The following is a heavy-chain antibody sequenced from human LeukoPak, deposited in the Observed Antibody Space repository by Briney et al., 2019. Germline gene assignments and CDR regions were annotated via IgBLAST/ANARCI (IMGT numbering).Heavy chain of an antibody. D-gene: IGHD5-24*01. V-gene: IGHV3-11*03. J-gene: IGHJ3*02. CDR1: GFIFSDYY. Sequence: GWSLRLSCEATGFIFSDYYMSWIRQAPGKGLDWVSYISGGSSYTHYADSLKGRFTISRDNAKNSLYLQMNSLRDEDTAVYYCAENRDGYNFAFDIWGRGTMVTVSS. CDR3: AENRDGYNFAFDI. CDR2: ISGGSSYT.